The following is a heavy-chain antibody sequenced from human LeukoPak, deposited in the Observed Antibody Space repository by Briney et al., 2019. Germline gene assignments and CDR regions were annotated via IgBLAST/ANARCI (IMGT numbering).Heavy chain of an antibody. J-gene: IGHJ6*02. Sequence: PGGSLRLSCAASGFTFSTYAMHWVRQAPGKGLEWVAVIPYDGSDEYYADSVKGRFTISRDISKNTLYLQMNSLRAEDTAVYYCAKPTVTNRYYYYYGMDVWGQGTTVTVSS. D-gene: IGHD4-17*01. V-gene: IGHV3-30*18. CDR3: AKPTVTNRYYYYYGMDV. CDR2: IPYDGSDE. CDR1: GFTFSTYA.